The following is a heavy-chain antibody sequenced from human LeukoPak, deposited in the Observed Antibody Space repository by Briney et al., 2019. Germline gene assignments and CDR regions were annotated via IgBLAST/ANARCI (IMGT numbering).Heavy chain of an antibody. CDR3: ARTYDSSGYYYLLGSGLDY. D-gene: IGHD3-22*01. J-gene: IGHJ4*02. CDR2: ISSSSSYI. Sequence: GGSLRLSCAASGFTFSSYSMNWVRQAPGKGLEWVSSISSSSSYIYYADSVKGRFTISRDNAKNSLYLQMNSLRAEDTAVYYCARTYDSSGYYYLLGSGLDYWGQGTLVTVSS. V-gene: IGHV3-21*01. CDR1: GFTFSSYS.